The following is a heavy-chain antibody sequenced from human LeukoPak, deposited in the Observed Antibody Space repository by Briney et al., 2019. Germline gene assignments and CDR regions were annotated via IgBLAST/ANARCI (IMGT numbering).Heavy chain of an antibody. D-gene: IGHD3-22*01. CDR1: GGTFRSYA. Sequence: SVKVSCKASGGTFRSYAISWVRQAPGQRLEWMGRIIPIFGIANYAQKFQGRVMITADKSTSTAYMELSSLRSEDTAVYYCARDRGEWYDSSGYYGDWGQGTLVTVSS. CDR3: ARDRGEWYDSSGYYGD. V-gene: IGHV1-69*04. CDR2: IIPIFGIA. J-gene: IGHJ4*02.